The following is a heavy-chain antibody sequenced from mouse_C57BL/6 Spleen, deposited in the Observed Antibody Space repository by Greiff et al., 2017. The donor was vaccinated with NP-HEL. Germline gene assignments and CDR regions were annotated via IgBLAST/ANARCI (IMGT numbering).Heavy chain of an antibody. Sequence: EVKLMESGEGLVKPGGSLKLSCAASGFTFSSYAMSWVRQTPEKRLEWVAYISSGGDYIYYADTVKGRFTISRDNARNTLYLQMSSLKSEDTAMYYCTRDKGDVDWFAYWGQGTLVTVSA. CDR2: ISSGGDYI. D-gene: IGHD3-3*01. J-gene: IGHJ3*01. CDR1: GFTFSSYA. V-gene: IGHV5-9-1*02. CDR3: TRDKGDVDWFAY.